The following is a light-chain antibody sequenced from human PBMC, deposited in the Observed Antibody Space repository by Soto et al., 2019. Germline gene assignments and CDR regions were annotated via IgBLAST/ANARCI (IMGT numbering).Light chain of an antibody. V-gene: IGLV1-40*01. CDR3: QSYDSSLSGWV. CDR1: SSNIGAGYD. J-gene: IGLJ3*02. CDR2: GNS. Sequence: QSVLTQPPSVSGAPGQRVTISCTGSSSNIGAGYDVHWYQQLPGTAPKFLIYGNSNRPSGVPDRFSGSKSGTSASLAITGLQAEDEADYDCQSYDSSLSGWVFGGGTKVTVL.